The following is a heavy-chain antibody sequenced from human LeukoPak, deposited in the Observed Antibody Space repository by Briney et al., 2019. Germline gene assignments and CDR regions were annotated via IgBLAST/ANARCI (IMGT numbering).Heavy chain of an antibody. J-gene: IGHJ4*02. V-gene: IGHV3-21*01. D-gene: IGHD6-6*01. CDR2: ISSSSSYI. CDR1: GFTFSSYS. CDR3: ARGYSSSYRIDY. Sequence: GGSLRLSCAASGFTFSSYSMNWVRQAPGKGLEWVSSISSSSSYIYYADSVKGRFTISRDNAKNSLYLQMNSLSAEDTAVYYCARGYSSSYRIDYWGQGTLVTVSS.